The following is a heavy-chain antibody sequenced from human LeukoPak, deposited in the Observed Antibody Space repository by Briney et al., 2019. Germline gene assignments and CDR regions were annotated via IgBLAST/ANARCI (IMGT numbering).Heavy chain of an antibody. V-gene: IGHV3-7*01. J-gene: IGHJ4*02. Sequence: PGGSLRLSCGASGFLFSRYWMSWVRQAPGKGLEWVANIKEDGSEKYYVESMKGRFTISRDNVKNSLYLQINSLRAEDTAVYYCARDSFETDIDYWGQGTLVTVSS. CDR1: GFLFSRYW. CDR3: ARDSFETDIDY. CDR2: IKEDGSEK. D-gene: IGHD1-14*01.